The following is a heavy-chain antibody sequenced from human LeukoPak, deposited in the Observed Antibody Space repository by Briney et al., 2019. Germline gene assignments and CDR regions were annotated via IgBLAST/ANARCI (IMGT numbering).Heavy chain of an antibody. CDR2: MNPSGGST. CDR3: ARTIGYSYGFQSVLDY. CDR1: GYTFTSYY. D-gene: IGHD5-18*01. J-gene: IGHJ4*02. Sequence: ASEKVSCKASGYTFTSYYMHWVRQAPGQGLEWLRIMNPSGGSTSYAQKFQGRVTMTRDTSTSTVYMELSSLRSEDTALYYCARTIGYSYGFQSVLDYWGQGTLVTVSS. V-gene: IGHV1-46*01.